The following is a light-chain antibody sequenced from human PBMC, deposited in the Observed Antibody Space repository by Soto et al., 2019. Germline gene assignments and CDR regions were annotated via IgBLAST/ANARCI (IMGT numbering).Light chain of an antibody. J-gene: IGKJ3*01. CDR2: DAS. Sequence: EIVLTQSPATLSLSPGERATLSCRASQSVSIYLAWYQQKPGQAPRLLIYDASNRATGIPARFSGSGSGTDFTLTISSLEPEDFAVYYCQQRSNWPPRLTFGPGTKVDIK. CDR1: QSVSIY. CDR3: QQRSNWPPRLT. V-gene: IGKV3-11*01.